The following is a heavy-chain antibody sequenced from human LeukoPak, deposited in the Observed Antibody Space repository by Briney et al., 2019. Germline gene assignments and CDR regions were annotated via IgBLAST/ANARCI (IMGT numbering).Heavy chain of an antibody. V-gene: IGHV4-30-4*01. CDR1: GGSISSGDYY. J-gene: IGHJ3*02. D-gene: IGHD6-6*01. CDR2: IYYSGST. CDR3: AREGAARHAFDI. Sequence: SETLSLTCTVSGGSISSGDYYWSWIRQPPGKGLEWTGYIYYSGSTYYNPSLKSRVTISVDTPKNQFSLKLSSVTAADTAVYYCAREGAARHAFDIWGQGTMVTVSS.